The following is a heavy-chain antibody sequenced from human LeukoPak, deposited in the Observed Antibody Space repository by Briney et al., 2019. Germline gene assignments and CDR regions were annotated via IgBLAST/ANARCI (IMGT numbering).Heavy chain of an antibody. D-gene: IGHD5-24*01. CDR2: ISYDGSNK. CDR3: ARGGRWLQMWNEYYFDY. Sequence: GSLRRSCAASGFTFSSYAMRWVRQAPGKGLEWVAVISYDGSNKYYADSVKGRSTISRDNSKNTLYLQMNSLRAEDTPVYYCARGGRWLQMWNEYYFDYWGQGTLVTVSS. CDR1: GFTFSSYA. J-gene: IGHJ4*02. V-gene: IGHV3-30*04.